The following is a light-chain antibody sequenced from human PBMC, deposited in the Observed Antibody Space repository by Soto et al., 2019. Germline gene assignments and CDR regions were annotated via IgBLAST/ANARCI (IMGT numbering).Light chain of an antibody. CDR3: QQYNSFPRT. CDR2: DAS. J-gene: IGKJ1*01. CDR1: QSISSW. V-gene: IGKV1-5*01. Sequence: DIQMTQSPSTLSASVGDRVTITCRASQSISSWLAWYQQKPGKVPKLLIYDASSLESGVPSRFSGSGSGTEFTLTISSLQPDDFATYYCQQYNSFPRTFGQGTKVESK.